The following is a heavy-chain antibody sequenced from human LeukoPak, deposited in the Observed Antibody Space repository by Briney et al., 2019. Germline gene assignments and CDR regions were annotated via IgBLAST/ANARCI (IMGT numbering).Heavy chain of an antibody. CDR1: GFTFSSYE. CDR3: ARVGGQLLDV. Sequence: SGGSLRLSCAASGFTFSSYEMNWVRHAPGKGLAWVSYISSSGSTIYYADSVKGRFTISRDNTKNSLYLQMNSLRAEDTAVYYCARVGGQLLDVWGKGTTVTVSS. D-gene: IGHD4-23*01. V-gene: IGHV3-48*03. J-gene: IGHJ6*04. CDR2: ISSSGSTI.